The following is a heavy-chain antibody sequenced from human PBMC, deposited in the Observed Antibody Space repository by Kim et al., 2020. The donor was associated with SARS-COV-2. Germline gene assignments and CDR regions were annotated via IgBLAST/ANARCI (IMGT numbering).Heavy chain of an antibody. CDR3: ARVFGSLDAFHI. CDR2: IYHSGSI. CDR1: GYSISSGYY. J-gene: IGHJ3*02. V-gene: IGHV4-38-2*02. D-gene: IGHD3-10*01. Sequence: SETLSLTCTVSGYSISSGYYWGWIRQSPGRGLQWIGSIYHSGSIYYNPSLKSRLTISVDTSKNQFSLKLTSVTAADTAVYYCARVFGSLDAFHIWGQGTMVTVSS.